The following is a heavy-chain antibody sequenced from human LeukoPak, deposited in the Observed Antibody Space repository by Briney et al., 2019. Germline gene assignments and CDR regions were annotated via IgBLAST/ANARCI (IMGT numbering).Heavy chain of an antibody. V-gene: IGHV3-7*01. CDR2: IKEDGSEK. Sequence: GGSLRLSCVASGFTFRKHWMSWVRHTIGKGLECVAKIKEDGSEKHYVDSVKGRFTISRDNAKNSLYLQMNSLRAEDTAVYYCARDYSGGWNDYWGQGTLVTVSS. CDR1: GFTFRKHW. J-gene: IGHJ4*02. D-gene: IGHD1-26*01. CDR3: ARDYSGGWNDY.